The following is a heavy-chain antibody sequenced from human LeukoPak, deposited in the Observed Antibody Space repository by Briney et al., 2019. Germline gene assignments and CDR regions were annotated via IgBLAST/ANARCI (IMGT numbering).Heavy chain of an antibody. Sequence: GGPLRLSCAASGFTFSSYEKNWARQAPGKGLEWVSYISSSGSTIYYADSVKGRFTISRDNAKNSLYLQMNSLRAEDTAVYYCAREGGSGYCGGDCYPNWGQGTLVTVSS. V-gene: IGHV3-48*03. J-gene: IGHJ4*02. CDR2: ISSSGSTI. D-gene: IGHD2-21*02. CDR1: GFTFSSYE. CDR3: AREGGSGYCGGDCYPN.